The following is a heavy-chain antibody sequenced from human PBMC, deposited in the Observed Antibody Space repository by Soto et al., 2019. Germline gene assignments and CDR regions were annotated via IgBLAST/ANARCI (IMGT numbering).Heavy chain of an antibody. D-gene: IGHD4-17*01. V-gene: IGHV3-33*01. J-gene: IGHJ4*02. Sequence: QVQLVESGGGVFQPGRSLRLSCAASGFTFSGHGMHWVRQAPGKGLEWVAVVFHDGSKEYYADSVKGRFTISRDNSKNTLYLQMNSLRAEDTAVYAYARGRGGDYGGNASNYDYWGQGTLVTVSS. CDR2: VFHDGSKE. CDR3: ARGRGGDYGGNASNYDY. CDR1: GFTFSGHG.